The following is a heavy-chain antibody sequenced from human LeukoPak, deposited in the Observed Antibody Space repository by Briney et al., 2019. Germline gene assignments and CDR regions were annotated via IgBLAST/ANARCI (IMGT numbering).Heavy chain of an antibody. J-gene: IGHJ3*02. V-gene: IGHV3-23*01. CDR3: ARGNGWAFDI. D-gene: IGHD2-15*01. Sequence: GGSLRLSCAASGFTFSSYAMSWVRQAPGKGLEWVSTISGSGGSTYYANSVKGRFTISRDNSKNTLYLQMNSLRAEDTAVYYCARGNGWAFDIWGQGTMVTVSS. CDR1: GFTFSSYA. CDR2: ISGSGGST.